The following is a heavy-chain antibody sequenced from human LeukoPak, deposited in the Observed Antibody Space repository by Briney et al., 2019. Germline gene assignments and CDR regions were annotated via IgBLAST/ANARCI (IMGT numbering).Heavy chain of an antibody. D-gene: IGHD3-3*01. Sequence: GGSLRLSCAAPGFTFSSYAMHWVRQAPGKGLEWVAVISYDGSNKYYADSVKGRFTISRDNSKNTLYLQMNSLRAEDTAVYYCARDSVLEWLLFSFDYWGQGTLVTVSS. CDR1: GFTFSSYA. CDR3: ARDSVLEWLLFSFDY. CDR2: ISYDGSNK. J-gene: IGHJ4*02. V-gene: IGHV3-30-3*01.